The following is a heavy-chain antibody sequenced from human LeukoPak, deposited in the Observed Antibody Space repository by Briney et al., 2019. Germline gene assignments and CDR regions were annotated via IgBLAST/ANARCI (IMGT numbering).Heavy chain of an antibody. CDR3: ARERTDYVWGSYRRTSSFDY. Sequence: SETLSLTCTVSGGSISSYYWSWIRQPAGKGLEWIGRIYTSGSTNYNPSLKSRVTISVDTSKNQFSLKLSSVTAADTAVYYCARERTDYVWGSYRRTSSFDYWGQGTLVTVSS. J-gene: IGHJ4*02. CDR2: IYTSGST. CDR1: GGSISSYY. V-gene: IGHV4-4*07. D-gene: IGHD3-16*02.